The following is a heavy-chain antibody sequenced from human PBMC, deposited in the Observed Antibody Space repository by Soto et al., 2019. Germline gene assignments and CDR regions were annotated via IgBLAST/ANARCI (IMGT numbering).Heavy chain of an antibody. CDR2: INPSDGST. CDR3: AREGAVAGTSFDY. J-gene: IGHJ4*02. CDR1: GDTFTSYY. V-gene: IGHV1-46*01. Sequence: QVQLVQSGAEVKEPGASVKVSCKASGDTFTSYYMHWVGQAPGQGLEWMGKINPSDGSTKYAEKFRGRVTMTRDTSTSTVYMELSSLTSEDTAVYYCAREGAVAGTSFDYWGQGTLVTVSS. D-gene: IGHD6-19*01.